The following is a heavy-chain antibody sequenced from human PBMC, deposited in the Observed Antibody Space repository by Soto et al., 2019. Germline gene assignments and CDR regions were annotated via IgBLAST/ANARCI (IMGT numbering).Heavy chain of an antibody. CDR3: ATDRSRYDFWSGQFDY. V-gene: IGHV1-24*01. J-gene: IGHJ4*02. CDR1: GGTFSSYA. Sequence: ASVKVSCKASGGTFSSYAISWVRQAPGKVLEWMGGFDPEDGETIYAQKFQGRVTMTEDTSTDTAYMELSSLRSEDTAVYYCATDRSRYDFWSGQFDYWGQGTLVTVSS. D-gene: IGHD3-3*01. CDR2: FDPEDGET.